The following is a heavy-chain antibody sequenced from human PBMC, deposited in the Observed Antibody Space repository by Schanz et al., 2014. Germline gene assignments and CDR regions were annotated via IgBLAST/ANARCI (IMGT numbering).Heavy chain of an antibody. Sequence: QVPLVQSGAEVKKPGSSVKVSCKASGGTFSSYAFSWVRQAPGQGLEWMGKIIPILGMENYAQKFQGRVTITADKSTSTAYMELKSLRSADTAVYYCATIGVNDYWRFGLDLWGQGTTVTVSS. D-gene: IGHD3-16*01. CDR3: ATIGVNDYWRFGLDL. CDR2: IIPILGME. V-gene: IGHV1-69*04. J-gene: IGHJ6*02. CDR1: GGTFSSYA.